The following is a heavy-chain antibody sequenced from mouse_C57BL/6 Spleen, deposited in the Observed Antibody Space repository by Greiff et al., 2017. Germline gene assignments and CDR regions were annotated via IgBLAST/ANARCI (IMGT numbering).Heavy chain of an antibody. V-gene: IGHV1-19*01. CDR3: ARRYYGSRGYAMDY. J-gene: IGHJ4*01. Sequence: EVQLQQSGPVLVKPGASVKMSCKASGYTFTDYYMNWVKQSHGKSLEWIGVINPYNGGTSYNQKFKGKATLTVDKSSSTAYMELNSLTSEDSAVYYCARRYYGSRGYAMDYWGQGTSVTVSS. CDR2: INPYNGGT. D-gene: IGHD1-1*01. CDR1: GYTFTDYY.